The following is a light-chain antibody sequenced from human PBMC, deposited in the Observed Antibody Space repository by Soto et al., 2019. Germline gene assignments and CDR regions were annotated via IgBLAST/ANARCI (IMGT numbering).Light chain of an antibody. V-gene: IGKV1-39*01. Sequence: DIQMTQSPSSLSASVGDRVTITFRASQSISSYLNWYRQKPGKAPKLLIYAASSLQSGVPSRSSGSGSGTDFSLTITSLQPDDSATYYCQQYHSYYPWTFGQGTKVDIK. CDR1: QSISSY. CDR2: AAS. J-gene: IGKJ1*01. CDR3: QQYHSYYPWT.